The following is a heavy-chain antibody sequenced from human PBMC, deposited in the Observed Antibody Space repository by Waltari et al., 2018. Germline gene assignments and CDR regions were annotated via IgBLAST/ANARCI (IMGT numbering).Heavy chain of an antibody. D-gene: IGHD2-21*02. J-gene: IGHJ4*02. Sequence: LVQSGAEVMEPGASVQVSCKASRDAVTEHYIHWVRQAPGQGLAWWGWFNTNGGGTKYAQRFAGRIILTWDTSISTAYMAFSGLTSADTAVYFCAREYCGGDCRLFDYWGQGTLVTVSS. CDR1: RDAVTEHY. CDR3: AREYCGGDCRLFDY. V-gene: IGHV1-2*02. CDR2: FNTNGGGT.